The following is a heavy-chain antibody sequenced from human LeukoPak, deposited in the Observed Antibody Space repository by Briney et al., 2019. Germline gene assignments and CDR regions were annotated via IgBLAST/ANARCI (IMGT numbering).Heavy chain of an antibody. CDR1: GGSISSYY. V-gene: IGHV4-59*01. Sequence: SETLSLTCTVSGGSISSYYWSWIRQPPGKGLEWIGYIYYNGSTNYNPSLKSRVTISVDTSKNQFSLKLSSVTAADTAVYYCARGLSSSSGFGYWGQGTLVTVSS. J-gene: IGHJ4*02. CDR2: IYYNGST. CDR3: ARGLSSSSGFGY. D-gene: IGHD6-6*01.